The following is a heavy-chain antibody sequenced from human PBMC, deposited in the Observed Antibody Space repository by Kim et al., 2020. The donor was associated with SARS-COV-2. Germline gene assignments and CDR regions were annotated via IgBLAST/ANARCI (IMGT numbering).Heavy chain of an antibody. CDR2: VYPGDSET. V-gene: IGHV5-51*01. J-gene: IGHJ4*02. Sequence: GESLKISCKGSGYMFTSNWIAWVRQMPGKGLEWMGIVYPGDSETRYSPSLQGQVTMSADKSINTAYLQWSSLKASDTAMYYCARLRPGYFDYWGQGTLVT. CDR3: ARLRPGYFDY. CDR1: GYMFTSNW.